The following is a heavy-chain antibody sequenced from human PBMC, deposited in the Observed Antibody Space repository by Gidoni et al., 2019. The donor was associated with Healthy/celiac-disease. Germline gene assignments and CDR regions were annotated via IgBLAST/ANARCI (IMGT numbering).Heavy chain of an antibody. CDR2: ISYDGSNK. V-gene: IGHV3-30*03. Sequence: GFTFSSYGMHWVRQAPGKGLEWVAVISYDGSNKYYADSVKGRFTISRDNSKNTLYLQMNSLRAEDTAVYYCARDFGIAAAGLYYYYYGMDVWGQGTTVTVSS. J-gene: IGHJ6*02. D-gene: IGHD6-13*01. CDR3: ARDFGIAAAGLYYYYYGMDV. CDR1: GFTFSSYG.